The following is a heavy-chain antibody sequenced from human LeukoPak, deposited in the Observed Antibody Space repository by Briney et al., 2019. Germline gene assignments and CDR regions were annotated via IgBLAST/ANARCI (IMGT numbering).Heavy chain of an antibody. J-gene: IGHJ4*02. CDR2: INHSGST. CDR3: ARAQTPNCSSTSCYTSYYFDY. Sequence: SETLSLTCAVYAGSFSGYYWSWIRQPPGKGLEWMGEINHSGSTNYNPSLKSRVTISVDTSKNHFSVKLSFVTAADTAVYYCARAQTPNCSSTSCYTSYYFDYWGQGTLVTVSS. CDR1: AGSFSGYY. V-gene: IGHV4-34*01. D-gene: IGHD2-2*02.